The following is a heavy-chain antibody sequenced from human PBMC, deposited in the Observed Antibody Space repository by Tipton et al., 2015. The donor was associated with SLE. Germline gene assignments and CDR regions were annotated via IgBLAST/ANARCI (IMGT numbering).Heavy chain of an antibody. CDR2: IRYDGSNK. CDR3: AKGEREDGTYYDFWSGYSYPDY. V-gene: IGHV3-30*02. D-gene: IGHD3-3*01. J-gene: IGHJ4*02. Sequence: SLRLSCAASGFTFSTYAMSWVRQAPGKGLEWVAFIRYDGSNKYYADSVKGRFTISRDNSKNTLYLQMNSLRAEDTAVYYCAKGEREDGTYYDFWSGYSYPDYWGQGTLVTVSS. CDR1: GFTFSTYA.